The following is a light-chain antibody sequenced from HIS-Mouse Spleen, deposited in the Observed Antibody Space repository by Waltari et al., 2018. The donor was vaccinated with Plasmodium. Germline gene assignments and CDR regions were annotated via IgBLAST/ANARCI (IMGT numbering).Light chain of an antibody. Sequence: SYELTQPPSVSVSPGQTARITCSGDALPKKYSYWYPQKSGQAPVLVIYEDSKRPSEIPERFSGSSSGTMATLTISGAQVEDEADYYCYSTDSSGNHRVFGGGTKLTVL. V-gene: IGLV3-10*01. CDR3: YSTDSSGNHRV. CDR1: ALPKKY. CDR2: EDS. J-gene: IGLJ3*02.